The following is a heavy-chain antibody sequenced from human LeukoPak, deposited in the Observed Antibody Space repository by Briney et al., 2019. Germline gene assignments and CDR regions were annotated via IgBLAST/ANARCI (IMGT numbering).Heavy chain of an antibody. Sequence: GGALRLSCTASGFTVSNNYMSWVRQAPGKGLEWVSITYSDGSTYYADSVKGRFTISRDNSRNTLYLQMSSLTAADTAVYYCARAYLAGAIAYWGQGSLVTVSS. V-gene: IGHV3-66*01. J-gene: IGHJ4*02. CDR2: TYSDGST. CDR1: GFTVSNNY. CDR3: ARAYLAGAIAY. D-gene: IGHD1-26*01.